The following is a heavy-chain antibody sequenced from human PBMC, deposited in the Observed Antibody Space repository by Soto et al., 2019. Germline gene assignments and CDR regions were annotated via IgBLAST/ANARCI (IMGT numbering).Heavy chain of an antibody. D-gene: IGHD5-12*01. CDR2: TYYRSQWYY. CDR3: ARDAAGYSGYYFSYGLDV. CDR1: GDSVSANSGA. V-gene: IGHV6-1*01. J-gene: IGHJ6*02. Sequence: SQTLSLTCVISGDSVSANSGAWNWIRQSPSRGLEWLGRTYYRSQWYYDYADSVRGRISITPDTSKNRFSLQLNSVTPADTAVYCCARDAAGYSGYYFSYGLDVWGQGTTVTVSS.